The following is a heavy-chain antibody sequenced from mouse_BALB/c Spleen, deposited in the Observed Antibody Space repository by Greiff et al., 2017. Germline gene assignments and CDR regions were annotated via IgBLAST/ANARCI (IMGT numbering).Heavy chain of an antibody. V-gene: IGHV3-8*02. CDR2: ISYSGST. CDR3: ARSSITTVVDGDYFDY. D-gene: IGHD1-1*01. J-gene: IGHJ2*01. CDR1: GDSITSGY. Sequence: EVQLVESGPSLVKPSQTLSLTCSVTGDSITSGYWNWIRKFPGNKLEYMGYISYSGSTYYNPSLKSRISITRDTSKNQYYLQLNSVTTEDTATYYCARSSITTVVDGDYFDYWGQGTTLTVSS.